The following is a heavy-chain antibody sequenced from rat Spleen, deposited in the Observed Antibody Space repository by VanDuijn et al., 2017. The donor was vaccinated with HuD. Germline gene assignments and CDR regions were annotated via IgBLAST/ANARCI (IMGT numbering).Heavy chain of an antibody. Sequence: EVQLVESDGGLVQPGRSLKLSCAASGFTFSDYYMAWVRQAPTKGLEWVATISYDGSNTYYRDSVKGRFTIFRDNAKSTLYLQMDSLRSADTATYYCARHGLYPVILYFDYCGQGVMVTVSS. CDR1: GFTFSDYY. V-gene: IGHV5-29*01. CDR3: ARHGLYPVILYFDY. J-gene: IGHJ2*01. CDR2: ISYDGSNT. D-gene: IGHD1-4*01.